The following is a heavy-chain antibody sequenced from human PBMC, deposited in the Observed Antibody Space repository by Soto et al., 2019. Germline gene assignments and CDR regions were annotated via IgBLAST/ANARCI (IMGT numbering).Heavy chain of an antibody. J-gene: IGHJ4*02. CDR1: GGSISSGGYS. D-gene: IGHD2-2*01. Sequence: QLQLQESGSGLVKPSQTLSLTCAVSGGSISSGGYSWSWIRQPPGKGLEWVGYIYHSGSTYYNPSLKSRVTISIDRCKNQFSLKLSSVTAADTAVYYCTRSSSTVTTLDYWGQGTLVTVSS. CDR3: TRSSSTVTTLDY. V-gene: IGHV4-30-2*01. CDR2: IYHSGST.